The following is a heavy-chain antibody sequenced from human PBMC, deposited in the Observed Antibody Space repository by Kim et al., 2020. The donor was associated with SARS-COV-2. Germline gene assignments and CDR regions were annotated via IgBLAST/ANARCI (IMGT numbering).Heavy chain of an antibody. CDR3: TRVPGTTLAFWDTFDI. J-gene: IGHJ3*02. CDR2: IKHDRSEK. D-gene: IGHD1-1*01. Sequence: GGSLRLSCAASGFTFSSYWMSWVRQAPGKGLEWVANIKHDRSEKYYVGSVKGRFTISRDNAKNAPYLQMNSLKTEDTAVYYCTRVPGTTLAFWDTFDIWGQGTMVTVSS. V-gene: IGHV3-7*03. CDR1: GFTFSSYW.